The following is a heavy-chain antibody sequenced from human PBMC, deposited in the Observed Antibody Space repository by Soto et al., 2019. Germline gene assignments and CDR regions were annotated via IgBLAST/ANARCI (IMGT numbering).Heavy chain of an antibody. Sequence: EVQLVESGGGLVQPGRSLRLSCAASGFTFDDYAMHWVRQAPGKGLEWVSGISWNSGNIDYADSVKGRFTISRSNAKDSLYLQMNSLRAEDTALYYCAKTPGFGELSLLSYFDSWGQGTLVTVSS. V-gene: IGHV3-9*01. CDR3: AKTPGFGELSLLSYFDS. CDR1: GFTFDDYA. CDR2: ISWNSGNI. J-gene: IGHJ4*02. D-gene: IGHD3-10*01.